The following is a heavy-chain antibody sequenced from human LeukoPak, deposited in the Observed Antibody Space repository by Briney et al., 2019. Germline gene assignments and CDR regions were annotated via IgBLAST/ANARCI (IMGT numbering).Heavy chain of an antibody. CDR1: GFTFSNYA. CDR2: IKQDGSEK. CDR3: ARARWYYFDY. V-gene: IGHV3-7*01. J-gene: IGHJ4*02. Sequence: GGSLRLSCAASGFTFSNYAVSWVRQAPGKGLEWVANIKQDGSEKYYVDSVKGRFTISRDNAKNSLHLQMNSLRAEDTAVYYCARARWYYFDYWGQGTLVTVSS. D-gene: IGHD2-8*01.